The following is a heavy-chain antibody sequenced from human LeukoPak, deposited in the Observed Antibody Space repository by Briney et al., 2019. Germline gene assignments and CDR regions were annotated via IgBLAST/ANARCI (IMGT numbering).Heavy chain of an antibody. V-gene: IGHV1-18*01. J-gene: IGHJ4*02. CDR1: GYTFTSYG. Sequence: ASVKVSCKASGYTFTSYGISWVRQAPGQGLEWMGWISAYNSNTNYAQKLQGRVTMTTDTSTCTAYMELRSLRSDDTAVYYCARDRIGTDYFDYRGQGTLVTVYS. CDR3: ARDRIGTDYFDY. CDR2: ISAYNSNT. D-gene: IGHD1-1*01.